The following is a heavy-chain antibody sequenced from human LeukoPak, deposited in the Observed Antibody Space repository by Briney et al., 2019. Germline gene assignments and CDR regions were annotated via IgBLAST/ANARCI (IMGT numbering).Heavy chain of an antibody. CDR3: ANLGPPGRDHYLES. J-gene: IGHJ4*02. D-gene: IGHD5-24*01. CDR1: GFTFSTCW. CDR2: INQDETSI. V-gene: IGHV3-7*01. Sequence: PGGSLRLSCAASGFTFSTCWMGWVRQAPGKGPEWVSNINQDETSIYFLESVKGRFTISRDNAKKPLYLQMNSLRDEDAAVCYCANLGPPGRDHYLESWGQGTLVTVSS.